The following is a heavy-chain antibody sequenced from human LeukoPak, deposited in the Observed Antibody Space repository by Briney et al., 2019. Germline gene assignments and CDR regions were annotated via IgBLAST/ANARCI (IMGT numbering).Heavy chain of an antibody. V-gene: IGHV1-69-2*01. CDR2: VDPADGQA. J-gene: IGHJ4*02. CDR1: EYKFTDFF. CDR3: AKGDGMFDY. Sequence: GATVKISCKTSEYKFTDFFIHWVQQAPGKGLEWMGRVDPADGQAGYAERFSGRVTITTDTSTDTAYMELSSLTSEDTAVYYCAKGDGMFDYWGQGTQVIVSS. D-gene: IGHD1-14*01.